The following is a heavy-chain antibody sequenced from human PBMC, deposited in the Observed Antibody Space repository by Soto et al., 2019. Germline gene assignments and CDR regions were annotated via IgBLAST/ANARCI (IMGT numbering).Heavy chain of an antibody. V-gene: IGHV2-26*01. CDR1: GLSLSNAKLG. D-gene: IGHD2-2*01. Sequence: SGTTLVHPTETLTLTCTVSGLSLSNAKLGVSWSRQPPGKALEWLANIFSNDDKSYSTSLDRRLKISKDTSKSQVVLTMTNLDPVDSGTYHCPLIKDCSRTDCCLASVYXWGQGTLFTVS. CDR3: PLIKDCSRTDCCLASVYX. J-gene: IGHJ5*02. CDR2: IFSNDDK.